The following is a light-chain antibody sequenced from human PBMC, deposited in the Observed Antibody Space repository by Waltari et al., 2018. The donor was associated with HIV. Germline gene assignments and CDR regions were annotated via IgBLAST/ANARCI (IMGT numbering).Light chain of an antibody. Sequence: QSELTQPPSASGTPGQRVTISCSGSSSNIGSYTVNWYQQLPGTAPKLLIYANHQRRSGVPDRFSGSQSDTSASLAIGGLQSEDEADYYCATWDASLSGPVFGGGTKLTVL. CDR1: SSNIGSYT. CDR3: ATWDASLSGPV. CDR2: ANH. V-gene: IGLV1-44*01. J-gene: IGLJ2*01.